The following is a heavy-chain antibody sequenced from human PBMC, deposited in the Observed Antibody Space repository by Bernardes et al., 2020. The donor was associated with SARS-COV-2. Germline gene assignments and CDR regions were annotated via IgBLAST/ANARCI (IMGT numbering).Heavy chain of an antibody. J-gene: IGHJ3*02. CDR2: ISTSGITT. D-gene: IGHD5-12*01. CDR3: AKEKGSLTWPFHI. Sequence: GGSLRLSCAASGFTFSSYSMSWVRQAPGKGLEWVSGISTSGITTYYADSVKGRWTVSRDNSQNTLYLQMNSLRPGDTAVNYWAKEKGSLTWPFHILGQGTTLSVFS. CDR1: GFTFSSYS. V-gene: IGHV3-23*01.